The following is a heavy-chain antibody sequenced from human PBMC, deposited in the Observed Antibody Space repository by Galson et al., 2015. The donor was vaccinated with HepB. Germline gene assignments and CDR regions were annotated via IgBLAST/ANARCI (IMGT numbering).Heavy chain of an antibody. CDR1: GFTFDDYA. CDR3: AKDSSIAAAGTFSRMDV. D-gene: IGHD6-13*01. Sequence: SLRLSCAASGFTFDDYAMHWVRQAPGKGLEWVSGISWNSGSIGYADSVKGRFTISRDNAKNSLYLQMNSLRAEDTALYYCAKDSSIAAAGTFSRMDVWGKGTTVTVSS. CDR2: ISWNSGSI. V-gene: IGHV3-9*01. J-gene: IGHJ6*03.